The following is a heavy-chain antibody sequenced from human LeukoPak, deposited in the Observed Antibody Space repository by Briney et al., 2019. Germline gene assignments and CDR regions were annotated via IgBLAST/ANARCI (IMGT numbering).Heavy chain of an antibody. CDR3: ARYGSGSNYRDPFDS. CDR1: GFNFDEYA. D-gene: IGHD3-10*01. V-gene: IGHV3-48*01. Sequence: GGSLRLSCVASGFNFDEYAMNWVRQAPGKGLEWISCIYRDSSVIHYADSVRGRFTVSRDNAKNSVYLQMNSLRAEDTAVYFGARYGSGSNYRDPFDSWGQGTLVTVSS. CDR2: IYRDSSVI. J-gene: IGHJ4*02.